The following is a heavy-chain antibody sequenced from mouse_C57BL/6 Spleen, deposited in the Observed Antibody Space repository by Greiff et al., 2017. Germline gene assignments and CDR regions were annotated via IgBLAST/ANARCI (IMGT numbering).Heavy chain of an antibody. Sequence: QVQLQQPGAELVKPGASVKMSCKASGYTFPSYWITWVKQRPGQGLEWIGDIYPGSGSTNYNEKFKSKATLTVDTSSSTAYMQLSSLTSEDSAVYDCARSDYGSSHWYFDVWGTGTTVTVSS. CDR1: GYTFPSYW. V-gene: IGHV1-55*01. D-gene: IGHD1-1*01. J-gene: IGHJ1*03. CDR2: IYPGSGST. CDR3: ARSDYGSSHWYFDV.